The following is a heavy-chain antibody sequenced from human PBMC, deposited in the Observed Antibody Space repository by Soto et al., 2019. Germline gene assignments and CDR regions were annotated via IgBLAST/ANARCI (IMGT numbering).Heavy chain of an antibody. CDR2: INPNSGGT. Sequence: ASVKVSCKASGYTFTGYYMHWVRQAPGQGLEWMGWINPNSGGTNYAQKFQGWVTMTRDTSISTAYMELSRLRSDDTAVYYCARAIRYGSGSYYIPNAFDIWGQGTMVTVSS. D-gene: IGHD3-10*01. V-gene: IGHV1-2*04. J-gene: IGHJ3*02. CDR3: ARAIRYGSGSYYIPNAFDI. CDR1: GYTFTGYY.